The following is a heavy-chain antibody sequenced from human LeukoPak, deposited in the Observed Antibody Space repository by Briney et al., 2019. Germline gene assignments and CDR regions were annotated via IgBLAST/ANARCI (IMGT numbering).Heavy chain of an antibody. V-gene: IGHV1-8*01. J-gene: IGHJ5*02. CDR3: ARGPTTAVTQRINSLDP. CDR1: GYTFTSYD. D-gene: IGHD4-17*01. Sequence: ASVKVSCKASGYTFTSYDIHWVRQATGQGLEWMGWMNPNSGNTGYAQKFQGRVTMTRNTSISTAYMELSSLRSEDTAVYYCARGPTTAVTQRINSLDPWGQGTLVTVSS. CDR2: MNPNSGNT.